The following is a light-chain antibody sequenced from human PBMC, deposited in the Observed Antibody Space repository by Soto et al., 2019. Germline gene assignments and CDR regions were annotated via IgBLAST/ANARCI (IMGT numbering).Light chain of an antibody. V-gene: IGKV3-15*01. J-gene: IGKJ3*01. CDR3: QQYGSSPPFT. Sequence: EIVMTQSPATLSVSPGERATLSCRASQNVNSNLAWYQQKPGQAPRLLIYGASTRDTGVPARFSGSGSGTEFTLTISRLEPEDFAVYYCQQYGSSPPFTFGPGTKVDIK. CDR1: QNVNSN. CDR2: GAS.